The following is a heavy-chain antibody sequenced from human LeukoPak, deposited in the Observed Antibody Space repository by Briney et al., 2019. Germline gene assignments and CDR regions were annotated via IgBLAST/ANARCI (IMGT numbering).Heavy chain of an antibody. D-gene: IGHD1-26*01. V-gene: IGHV4-59*01. CDR1: GGSISSYY. J-gene: IGHJ5*02. CDR3: AGGGGSYSNWFDP. Sequence: SETLSLTCTVSGGSISSYYWSWIRQPPGKGLEWIGYIYYSGSTNYNPSLKSRVTISVDTSKNQFSLKLSSVTAADTAVYYCAGGGGSYSNWFDPWGQGTLVTVSS. CDR2: IYYSGST.